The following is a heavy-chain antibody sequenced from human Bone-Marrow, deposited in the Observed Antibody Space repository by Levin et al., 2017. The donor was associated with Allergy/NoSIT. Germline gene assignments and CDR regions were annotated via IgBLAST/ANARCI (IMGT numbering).Heavy chain of an antibody. D-gene: IGHD3-10*01. J-gene: IGHJ4*02. CDR2: ISGHGNLT. V-gene: IGHV3-23*01. Sequence: GGSLRLSCAASGFIFKDYPMGWVRQVPGKGLQWVSSISGHGNLTYYPKAVEGRFTVSRDNSKNILALEMKSLRADDAALYYCAKTRFGGCYFDHWGQGSLLAVSS. CDR3: AKTRFGGCYFDH. CDR1: GFIFKDYP.